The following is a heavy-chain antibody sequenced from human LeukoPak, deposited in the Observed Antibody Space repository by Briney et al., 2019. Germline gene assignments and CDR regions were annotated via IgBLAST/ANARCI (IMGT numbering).Heavy chain of an antibody. D-gene: IGHD5-12*01. CDR3: AREGGYDPVEY. Sequence: GGSLRLSCAASGFPFSSSAMSWVRQAPGKGLEWVSVISGAGGTTKYADSVKGRFTISRDNSKNTLYLQLIRLRAEDTAVYYCAREGGYDPVEYWGQGTLVTVSS. CDR1: GFPFSSSA. CDR2: ISGAGGTT. J-gene: IGHJ4*02. V-gene: IGHV3-23*01.